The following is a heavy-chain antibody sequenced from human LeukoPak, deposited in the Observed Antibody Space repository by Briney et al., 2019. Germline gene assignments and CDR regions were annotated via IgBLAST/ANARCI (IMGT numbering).Heavy chain of an antibody. V-gene: IGHV5-51*01. CDR3: ARPYYYDSSGPGAFDI. D-gene: IGHD3-22*01. CDR1: GYSFTSYW. J-gene: IGHJ3*02. Sequence: GESLKISCKGSGYSFTSYWIGWVRQMPGKGLEWMGIIYPGDSDTRYSPSFQGQVTISADKSISTVYLQWSSQKASDTAMYYCARPYYYDSSGPGAFDIWGQGTMVTVSS. CDR2: IYPGDSDT.